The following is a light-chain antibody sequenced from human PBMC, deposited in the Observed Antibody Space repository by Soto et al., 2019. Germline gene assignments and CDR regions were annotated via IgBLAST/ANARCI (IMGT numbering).Light chain of an antibody. CDR1: QSVISY. V-gene: IGKV3-11*01. CDR2: DAS. Sequence: FVLTQSPASLSLSPGERATLSCRSSQSVISYLAWYQQKPDQAPRLLIYDASNMATAIPPRFSGSGSGTDFSITISSREEDEFAVYYCRQRYNRSPGTFGAGSKVDIK. CDR3: RQRYNRSPGT. J-gene: IGKJ3*01.